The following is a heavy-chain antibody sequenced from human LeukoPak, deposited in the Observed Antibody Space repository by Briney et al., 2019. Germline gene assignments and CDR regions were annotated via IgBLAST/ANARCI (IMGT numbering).Heavy chain of an antibody. CDR3: ARANPPGISFFDY. J-gene: IGHJ4*02. CDR2: ISGSSGSI. CDR1: GFTFSTYS. Sequence: PGGSLRLSCAGSGFTFSTYSMNWVRQAPGKGLEWVSSISGSSGSIYYADSVKDRFTISRDNAENSLYPQMNSLRAEDTAVYYCARANPPGISFFDYWGQGALVTVSS. V-gene: IGHV3-21*06. D-gene: IGHD3-16*02.